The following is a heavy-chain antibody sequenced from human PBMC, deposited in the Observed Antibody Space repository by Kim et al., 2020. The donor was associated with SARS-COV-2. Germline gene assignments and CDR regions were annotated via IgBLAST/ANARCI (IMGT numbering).Heavy chain of an antibody. Sequence: SETLSLTCTVSGGSISSGGYYWSWIRQHPGKGLEWIGYIYYSGSTYYNPSLKSRVTISVDTSKNQFSLKLSSVTAADTAVYYCARVWIHSRGYFDYWGQGTLVTVSS. J-gene: IGHJ4*02. V-gene: IGHV4-31*03. D-gene: IGHD2-15*01. CDR2: IYYSGST. CDR3: ARVWIHSRGYFDY. CDR1: GGSISSGGYY.